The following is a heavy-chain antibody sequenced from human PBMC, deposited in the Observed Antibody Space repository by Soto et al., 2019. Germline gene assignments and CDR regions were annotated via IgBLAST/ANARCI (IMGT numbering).Heavy chain of an antibody. V-gene: IGHV1-18*01. CDR3: ARDGVATYYYYGLDI. CDR2: ISSYNGDT. D-gene: IGHD5-12*01. CDR1: GYTFPRSG. Sequence: AAVKDSCKAAGYTFPRSGMSWARQAAGKEPECMGWISSYNGDTNYAKTFQGRVTMTTDTSTSTAYMELRSLRSDVTAVYYCARDGVATYYYYGLDIWGPGAPVXXS. J-gene: IGHJ6*02.